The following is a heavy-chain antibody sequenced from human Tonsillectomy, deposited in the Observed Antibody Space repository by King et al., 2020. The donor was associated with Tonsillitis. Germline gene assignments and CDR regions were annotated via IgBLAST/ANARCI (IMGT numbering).Heavy chain of an antibody. V-gene: IGHV1-46*01. D-gene: IGHD3-22*01. CDR1: GYTFTSYY. J-gene: IGHJ6*02. CDR2: INPSGGST. CDR3: ARDPPYYYDSSGYYSRYYYYGMEV. Sequence: QLVQSGAEVKKPGASVKVSCKASGYTFTSYYMHWVRQAPGQGLEWMGIINPSGGSTSYAQKFQGRVTMTRETSTRTVYMELSSLRSEDTAVYYCARDPPYYYDSSGYYSRYYYYGMEVWGPGTTVTVSS.